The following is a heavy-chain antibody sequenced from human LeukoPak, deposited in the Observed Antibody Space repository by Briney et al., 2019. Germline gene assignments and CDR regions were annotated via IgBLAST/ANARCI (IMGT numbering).Heavy chain of an antibody. D-gene: IGHD6-25*01. J-gene: IGHJ5*01. CDR1: GFTISNYT. CDR2: VGGGSDST. Sequence: GGSLRLSCAASGFTISNYTMNWVRHSPGKGLEWVSAVGGGSDSTYYAASVKGRFTVSRDNSKNTLYLQMNSLRAEDTAVYYCAKSYSSGWWSFDSWGQGTLVAVSS. CDR3: AKSYSSGWWSFDS. V-gene: IGHV3-23*01.